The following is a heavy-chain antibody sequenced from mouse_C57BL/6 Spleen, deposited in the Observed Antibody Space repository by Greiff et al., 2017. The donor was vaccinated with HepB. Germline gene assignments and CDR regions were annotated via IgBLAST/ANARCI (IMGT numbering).Heavy chain of an antibody. V-gene: IGHV1-42*01. CDR1: GYSFTGYY. CDR3: ARSPNDGGYFDY. J-gene: IGHJ2*01. CDR2: INPSTGGT. D-gene: IGHD2-3*01. Sequence: VQLQQSGPELVKPGASVKISCKASGYSFTGYYMNWVKQSPEKSLEWIGEINPSTGGTTYNQKFKAKATLTVDKSSSTAYMQLKSLTSEDSAVYYCARSPNDGGYFDYWGQGTTLTVSS.